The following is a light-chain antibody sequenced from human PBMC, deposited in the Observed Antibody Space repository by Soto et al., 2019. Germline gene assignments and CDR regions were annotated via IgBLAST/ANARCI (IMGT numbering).Light chain of an antibody. Sequence: DVVMTQSPLSLPVTLGQPPSISCRSSQSLVYSDGNTYLNRFQQRPCQSPRRLIYMVSNRGSGVPVRFSGSGSGSDFTLKISRVEAEDVGVYYFILGIHWSSYTFGQWMKLEIK. CDR1: QSLVYSDGNTY. J-gene: IGKJ2*01. CDR3: ILGIHWSSYT. CDR2: MVS. V-gene: IGKV2-30*01.